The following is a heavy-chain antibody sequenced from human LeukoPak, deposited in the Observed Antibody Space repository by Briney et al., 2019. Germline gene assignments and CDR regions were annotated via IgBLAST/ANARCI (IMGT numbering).Heavy chain of an antibody. D-gene: IGHD6-19*01. V-gene: IGHV5-51*01. J-gene: IGHJ5*02. Sequence: GESLKTSCKGSGYSFTSYWIGWVRQMPGKGLEWMGIIYPGDSDTRYSPSFQGQVTISADKSISTAYLQWSSLKASDTAMYYCARQPTSGWYLGWFDPWGQGTLVTVSS. CDR1: GYSFTSYW. CDR3: ARQPTSGWYLGWFDP. CDR2: IYPGDSDT.